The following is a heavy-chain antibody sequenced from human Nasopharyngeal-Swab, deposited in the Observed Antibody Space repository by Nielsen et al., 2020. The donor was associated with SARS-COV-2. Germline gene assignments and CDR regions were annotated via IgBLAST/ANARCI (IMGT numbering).Heavy chain of an antibody. D-gene: IGHD1-26*01. Sequence: SLKISCAASGFTFDDYAMPWVQQVPGKGLEWVSGISWNSRRIGYADSVKGRFTISRDNAKNSLFLQMNSLRVDDTALYYCAKAIKGYSRARRDYNDGMDVWGQGTTVTVS. J-gene: IGHJ6*02. V-gene: IGHV3-9*01. CDR2: ISWNSRRI. CDR3: AKAIKGYSRARRDYNDGMDV. CDR1: GFTFDDYA.